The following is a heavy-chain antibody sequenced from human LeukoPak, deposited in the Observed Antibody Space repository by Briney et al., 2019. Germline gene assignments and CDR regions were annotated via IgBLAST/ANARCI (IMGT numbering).Heavy chain of an antibody. CDR2: INPSGGST. J-gene: IGHJ6*03. Sequence: ASVKVSCKASGYTFTSYYMHWVRQAPGQGLEWMGIINPSGGSTSYAQKFQGRVTMTRDMSTSTVYMELSSLRSEDTAVYYCARSAAGTAYYYYYYYMDVWGKGTTVTISS. D-gene: IGHD6-13*01. CDR1: GYTFTSYY. CDR3: ARSAAGTAYYYYYYYMDV. V-gene: IGHV1-46*01.